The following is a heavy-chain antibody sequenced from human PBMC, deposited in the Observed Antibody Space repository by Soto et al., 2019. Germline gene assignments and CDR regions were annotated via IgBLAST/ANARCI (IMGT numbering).Heavy chain of an antibody. CDR1: GGSFSGYY. CDR3: ARQAGTTVDYYYYYMDV. J-gene: IGHJ6*03. CDR2: INHSGST. D-gene: IGHD4-17*01. V-gene: IGHV4-34*01. Sequence: PSETLSLTSAVHGGSFSGYYWSWIRQPPGKGLEWIGEINHSGSTNYNPSLKSRVTISVDTSKNQFSLKLSSVTAADTAVYYCARQAGTTVDYYYYYMDVWGKGTTVTVSS.